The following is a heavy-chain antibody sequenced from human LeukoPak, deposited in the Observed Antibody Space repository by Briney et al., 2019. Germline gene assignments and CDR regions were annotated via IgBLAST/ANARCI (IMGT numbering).Heavy chain of an antibody. CDR3: ARDVDLFPFMYGMDV. V-gene: IGHV3-33*08. CDR2: IWYDGSNK. CDR1: GFTFSSYA. Sequence: PGGSLRLSCAASGFTFSSYAMSWVRQAPGKGLEWVAVIWYDGSNKYYADSVKGRFTISRDNSKNTLYLQMNSLRAEDTVVYYCARDVDLFPFMYGMDVWGQGTTVTVSS. J-gene: IGHJ6*02. D-gene: IGHD2-21*01.